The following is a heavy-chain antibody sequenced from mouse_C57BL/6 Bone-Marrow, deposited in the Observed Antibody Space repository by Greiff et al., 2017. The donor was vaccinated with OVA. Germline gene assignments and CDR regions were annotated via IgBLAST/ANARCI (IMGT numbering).Heavy chain of an antibody. Sequence: VQLQQSGAELMKPGASVKLSCKATGYTFTGYWIEWVKQRPGHGLEWIGEILPGSGSTNYNEKFKGKATFTADTSSNTAYMQLSSRATEDSALYYFARSRHYYDYPFDYWGQGTTLTVSS. CDR3: ARSRHYYDYPFDY. CDR2: ILPGSGST. J-gene: IGHJ2*01. V-gene: IGHV1-9*01. D-gene: IGHD2-4*01. CDR1: GYTFTGYW.